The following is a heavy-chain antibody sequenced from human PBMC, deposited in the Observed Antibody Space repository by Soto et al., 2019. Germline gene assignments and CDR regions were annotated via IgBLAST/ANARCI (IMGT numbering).Heavy chain of an antibody. CDR2: INPNSGGT. Sequence: QVQLVQSGAEVKKPGASVKVSCKASGYTFTGYYMHWVRQAPGQGLEWMGWINPNSGGTNYAQKFQGRVTMTRDTSISTAYMELSRLRSDDTAVYYCARNPTTNCSGGSCYPYYFDYWGQGTLVTVSS. CDR1: GYTFTGYY. J-gene: IGHJ4*02. V-gene: IGHV1-2*02. D-gene: IGHD2-15*01. CDR3: ARNPTTNCSGGSCYPYYFDY.